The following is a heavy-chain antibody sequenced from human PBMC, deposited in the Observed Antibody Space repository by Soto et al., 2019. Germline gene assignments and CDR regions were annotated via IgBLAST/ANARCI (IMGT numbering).Heavy chain of an antibody. CDR2: IKSKTDGGTT. CDR3: TTDEVWCTNGFCRYYFYGMDV. V-gene: IGHV3-15*01. Sequence: GGSLRLSCAASGFTFSSAWMGWVRQAPGKXLEWVGRIKSKTDGGTTDYAAPVKGRFTISRDDSKNTLYLQLNSLKTADTAVYYCTTDEVWCTNGFCRYYFYGMDVWGQGTTVTVSS. J-gene: IGHJ6*02. D-gene: IGHD2-8*01. CDR1: GFTFSSAW.